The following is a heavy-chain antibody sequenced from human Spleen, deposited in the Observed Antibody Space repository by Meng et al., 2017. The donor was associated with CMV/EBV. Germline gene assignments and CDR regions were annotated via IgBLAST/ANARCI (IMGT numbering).Heavy chain of an antibody. CDR3: ACNSGDC. D-gene: IGHD3-10*01. V-gene: IGHV3-7*01. Sequence: GVLKISCAASGFTFSSHWMCWVRQAPGKGLEWVANIKADGSEKYYVDSVKGRFTVSRDNATNSLYLQMNSLRAEDTAVYYCACNSGDCWGQGTLVTVSS. J-gene: IGHJ4*02. CDR1: GFTFSSHW. CDR2: IKADGSEK.